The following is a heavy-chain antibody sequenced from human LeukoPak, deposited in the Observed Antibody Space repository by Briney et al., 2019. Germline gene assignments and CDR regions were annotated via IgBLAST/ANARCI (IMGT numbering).Heavy chain of an antibody. D-gene: IGHD6-19*01. J-gene: IGHJ4*02. V-gene: IGHV3-74*01. CDR1: GFTLSKYW. CDR2: INTDGTVT. CDR3: ATKQWLAPPPDS. Sequence: GGSLRLSCAASGFTLSKYWMLWVRQAPGKGLESVSRINTDGTVTTYADSVKGRFTVSRDNADNTMFLQMNGVRDEDTAVYYCATKQWLAPPPDSWGQGTPVTVSA.